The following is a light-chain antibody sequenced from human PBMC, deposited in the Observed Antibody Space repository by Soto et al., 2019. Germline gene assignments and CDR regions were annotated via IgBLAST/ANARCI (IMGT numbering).Light chain of an antibody. CDR3: QQYDQWPIT. Sequence: DIVMTQSPLSLVVTAGEPATLSCRASQSVSSNVAWYQQIPGQTPRLLIYGASTRATGIPARFSGSGSGTEFSFTVTSLQSEDFAVYYCQQYDQWPITFGQGTRLEI. J-gene: IGKJ5*01. CDR2: GAS. CDR1: QSVSSN. V-gene: IGKV3-15*01.